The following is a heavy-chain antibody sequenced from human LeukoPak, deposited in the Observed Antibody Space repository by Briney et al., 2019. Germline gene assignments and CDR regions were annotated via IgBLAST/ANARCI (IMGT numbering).Heavy chain of an antibody. D-gene: IGHD3-10*01. CDR3: ARVNYYGSPSGYCMDV. V-gene: IGHV3-53*01. Sequence: GGSLRLSCAASGFTDSSNYMSWVRQAPGKGLEWVSVIYSGDSTYYADSVKGRFTISRDNSKNTLYLQMNSLRAEDTAVYYCARVNYYGSPSGYCMDVWGKGTTVTISS. CDR2: IYSGDST. CDR1: GFTDSSNY. J-gene: IGHJ6*03.